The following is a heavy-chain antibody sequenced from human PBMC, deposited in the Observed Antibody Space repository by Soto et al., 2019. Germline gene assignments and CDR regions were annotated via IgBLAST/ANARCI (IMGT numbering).Heavy chain of an antibody. Sequence: PSETLSLTCAVSGGSISSGGYSWSWIRQPPGKGLEWIGYIYHSGSTIYNPSLKSRVTISVDTSKNQFSLKMNSVTAADTAVYYCARHLWGYCGVDCYTLDVWGQGTTVTVSS. V-gene: IGHV4-61*08. J-gene: IGHJ6*02. CDR1: GGSISSGGYS. CDR3: ARHLWGYCGVDCYTLDV. CDR2: IYHSGST. D-gene: IGHD2-21*02.